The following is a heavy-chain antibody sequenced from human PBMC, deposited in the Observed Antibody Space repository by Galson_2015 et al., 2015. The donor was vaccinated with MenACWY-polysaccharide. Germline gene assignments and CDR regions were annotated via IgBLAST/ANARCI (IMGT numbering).Heavy chain of an antibody. D-gene: IGHD1-26*01. Sequence: QSGAEVTKPGESLQISCKGSGYSFTTYWIAWVRQMPGKGLEWMGIIYPGDSDTRYSPSFQGQVTISADKSISTAYLQWSSLKASDTAMYYCARPWAQFSFFDSWGPGTLVTVSS. CDR3: ARPWAQFSFFDS. J-gene: IGHJ4*02. CDR1: GYSFTTYW. CDR2: IYPGDSDT. V-gene: IGHV5-51*03.